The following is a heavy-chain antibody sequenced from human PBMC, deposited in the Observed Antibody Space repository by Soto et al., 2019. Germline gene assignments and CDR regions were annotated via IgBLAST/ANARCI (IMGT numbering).Heavy chain of an antibody. CDR1: GFTFSSYA. J-gene: IGHJ5*02. V-gene: IGHV3-23*01. CDR2: ISGSGGST. D-gene: IGHD1-1*01. Sequence: GGSLRLSCAASGFTFSSYAMSWVRQAPGKGLEWVSAISGSGGSTYYADSVQGPFTISRDNSKNTLYLQMNSLRAEDKAVYYCAKWGSIVDRWNDVLGPWGQGTLVTVSS. CDR3: AKWGSIVDRWNDVLGP.